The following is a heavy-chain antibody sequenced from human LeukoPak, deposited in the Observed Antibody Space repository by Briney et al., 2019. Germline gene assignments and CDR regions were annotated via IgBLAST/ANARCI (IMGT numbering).Heavy chain of an antibody. CDR1: GVTFSSYA. CDR3: AKYRTSSSSWSIFDY. V-gene: IGHV3-23*01. J-gene: IGHJ4*02. CDR2: ISGSGGST. Sequence: GGSLRLSCAASGVTFSSYAMGLVRQAPGKGLEWVSAISGSGGSTYYADSVKGRFTISRDNSKNTLYLQMNSLRAEDTAVYYCAKYRTSSSSWSIFDYWGQGTLVTVSS. D-gene: IGHD6-13*01.